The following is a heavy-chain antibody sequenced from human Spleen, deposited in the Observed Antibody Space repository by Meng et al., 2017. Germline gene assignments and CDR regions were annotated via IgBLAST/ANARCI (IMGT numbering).Heavy chain of an antibody. CDR1: GVTISGSD. Sequence: GESLKISCVVSGVTISGSDIHWVRQASGKGLEWVGRIGSTRKNYATAYAASMRGKFTISRDDSKNTAYLQMNSLKTEDTAVYFCTIYTSGHMWGQGTMVTVSS. V-gene: IGHV3-73*01. J-gene: IGHJ3*02. D-gene: IGHD6-19*01. CDR2: IGSTRKNYAT. CDR3: TIYTSGHM.